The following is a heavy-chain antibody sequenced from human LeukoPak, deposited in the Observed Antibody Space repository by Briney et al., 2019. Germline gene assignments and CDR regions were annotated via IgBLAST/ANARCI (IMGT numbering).Heavy chain of an antibody. CDR1: GGSFSGYY. V-gene: IGHV4-34*01. J-gene: IGHJ3*02. Sequence: SETLSLTCAVYGGSFSGYYWSWIRQPPGKGLEWIGEINHSGSTNYNPSLKSRVTISVDTSKNQLSLKLSSVPAAEPAVYYCARTMTTVTTRAPRAFGIWGQGTMVTVSS. CDR3: ARTMTTVTTRAPRAFGI. CDR2: INHSGST. D-gene: IGHD4-17*01.